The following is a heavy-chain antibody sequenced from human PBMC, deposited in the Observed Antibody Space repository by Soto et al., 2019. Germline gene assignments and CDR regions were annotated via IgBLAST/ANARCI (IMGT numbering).Heavy chain of an antibody. CDR2: INPNSGGT. V-gene: IGHV1-2*02. D-gene: IGHD3-10*01. Sequence: ASVKVSCKASGYTFTGYYMHWVRQAPGQGLEWMGWINPNSGGTNYAQKFQGRVTMTRDTSISTAYMELSRLRSDDTAVYYCARVVKGWFGEFDFDSWGQGTLVTVSS. J-gene: IGHJ4*02. CDR3: ARVVKGWFGEFDFDS. CDR1: GYTFTGYY.